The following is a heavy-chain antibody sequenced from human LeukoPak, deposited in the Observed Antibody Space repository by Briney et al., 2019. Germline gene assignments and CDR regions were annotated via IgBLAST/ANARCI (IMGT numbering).Heavy chain of an antibody. D-gene: IGHD3-10*01. Sequence: GGSLRLSCAASGFTVISIYMSWVRQAPGKGLEWVSVIYSGGTTYYADSVKGRFTISRDNSKNTLYLQMNSLRVEDTAVYYCARGLLWFGESSCWYFDLWGRGTLVTVSS. CDR2: IYSGGTT. CDR3: ARGLLWFGESSCWYFDL. CDR1: GFTVISIY. V-gene: IGHV3-53*01. J-gene: IGHJ2*01.